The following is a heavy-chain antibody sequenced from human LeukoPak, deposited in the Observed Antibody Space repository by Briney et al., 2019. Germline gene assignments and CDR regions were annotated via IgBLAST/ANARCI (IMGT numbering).Heavy chain of an antibody. J-gene: IGHJ5*02. CDR3: ARKRAVAAGPENWFDP. D-gene: IGHD6-19*01. CDR2: IYYSGST. CDR1: GGSISSGDYY. V-gene: IGHV4-30-4*01. Sequence: SETLSLTCTVSGGSISSGDYYWSWIRQPPGKGLEWIGYIYYSGSTYYNPSLKSRVTISVDTSKNQFSLKLSSVTAAGTAVYYCARKRAVAAGPENWFDPWGQGTLVTVSS.